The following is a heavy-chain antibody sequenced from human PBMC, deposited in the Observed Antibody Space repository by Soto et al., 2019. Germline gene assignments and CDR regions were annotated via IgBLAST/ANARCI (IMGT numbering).Heavy chain of an antibody. V-gene: IGHV3-21*01. CDR1: GFTFSSYS. CDR2: ISSSSSYI. D-gene: IGHD3-10*01. CDR3: ARTIVGKLLSVYNI. Sequence: PGGSLRLSCAASGFTFSSYSMNWVRQAPGKGLEWVSSISSSSSYIYYADSVKGRFTISRDNAKNSLHLQMNSLRVEDTAVYFCARTIVGKLLSVYNIWGQGTMVTV. J-gene: IGHJ3*02.